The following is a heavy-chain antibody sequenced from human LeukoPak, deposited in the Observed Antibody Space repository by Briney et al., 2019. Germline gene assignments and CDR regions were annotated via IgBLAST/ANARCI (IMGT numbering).Heavy chain of an antibody. D-gene: IGHD3-3*01. CDR2: ISAYNGNT. Sequence: ASVKVSCKASGGTFSSYGISWVRQAPGQGLEWMGWISAYNGNTNYAQKLQGRVTMTTDTSTSTAYMELRSLRSDDTAVYYCARDKARDFWSGYYLWGQGTLVTVSS. CDR1: GGTFSSYG. J-gene: IGHJ4*02. CDR3: ARDKARDFWSGYYL. V-gene: IGHV1-18*01.